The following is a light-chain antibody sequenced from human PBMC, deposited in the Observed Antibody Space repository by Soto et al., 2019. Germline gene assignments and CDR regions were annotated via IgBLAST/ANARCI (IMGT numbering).Light chain of an antibody. Sequence: DIQMTQSPSSLSASVGDRVTITCRASQTITNYLNWYQHKPGKAPNLLIYAASNLQSGVPSRFSGSVSGTDVTITISSLQPEDFETFDCQQSYNSPWTFGQGTKVDIK. CDR2: AAS. CDR1: QTITNY. J-gene: IGKJ1*01. CDR3: QQSYNSPWT. V-gene: IGKV1-39*01.